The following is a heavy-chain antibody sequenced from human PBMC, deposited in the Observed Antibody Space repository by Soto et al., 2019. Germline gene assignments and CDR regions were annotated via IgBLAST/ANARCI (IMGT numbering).Heavy chain of an antibody. CDR3: ANSFGYDSSGYYSAFDY. J-gene: IGHJ4*02. Sequence: QVQLVQSGAEVKKPGSSVKVSCKASGGTFSSYTISWVRQAPGQGLEWMGRIIPILGIANYAQKFQGRVTITADKSTSTAYMELSSLRSEDTAVYYCANSFGYDSSGYYSAFDYWGQGTLVTVSS. V-gene: IGHV1-69*02. CDR1: GGTFSSYT. D-gene: IGHD3-22*01. CDR2: IIPILGIA.